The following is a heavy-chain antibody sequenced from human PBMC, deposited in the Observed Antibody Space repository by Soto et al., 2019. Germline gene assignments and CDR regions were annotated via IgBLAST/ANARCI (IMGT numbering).Heavy chain of an antibody. CDR2: ISYDGSNK. D-gene: IGHD3-22*01. CDR3: ARDHFYYYDSSGYLGSGWFDP. J-gene: IGHJ5*02. V-gene: IGHV3-30-3*01. CDR1: RFTFSSYA. Sequence: QVQLVESGGGVVQPGRSLRLSCAASRFTFSSYAMHWVRQAPGKGLEWVAVISYDGSNKYYADSVKGRFTISRDNSKNTLYLQMNSLRAEDTAVYYCARDHFYYYDSSGYLGSGWFDPWGQGTLVTVSS.